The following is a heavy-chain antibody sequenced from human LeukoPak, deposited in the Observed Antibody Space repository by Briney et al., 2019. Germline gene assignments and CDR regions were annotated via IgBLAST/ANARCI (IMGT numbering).Heavy chain of an antibody. CDR3: ARTSSGWNYYYYYMDV. CDR2: MNPNSGNT. J-gene: IGHJ6*03. Sequence: ASVKVSCKASGYTFTSYDINWVRQATGQGLEWMGWMNPNSGNTGHAQKFQGRVTMTRNTSISTAYMELSSLRSEDTAVYYCARTSSGWNYYYYYMDVWGKGTTVTVSS. CDR1: GYTFTSYD. D-gene: IGHD6-19*01. V-gene: IGHV1-8*01.